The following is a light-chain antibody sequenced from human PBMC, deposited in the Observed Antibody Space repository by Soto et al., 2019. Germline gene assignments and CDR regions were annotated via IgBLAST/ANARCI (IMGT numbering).Light chain of an antibody. Sequence: DIQMTQSPSTLSASVGDRVTITCRASQSISSWLAWYQQKPGKAPKLLIYDASSLESGVPSRFSGSGSGTEFTLTIRSLQPDDFATYYCQQYNSYTFGQGTKLEIK. V-gene: IGKV1-5*01. J-gene: IGKJ2*01. CDR1: QSISSW. CDR3: QQYNSYT. CDR2: DAS.